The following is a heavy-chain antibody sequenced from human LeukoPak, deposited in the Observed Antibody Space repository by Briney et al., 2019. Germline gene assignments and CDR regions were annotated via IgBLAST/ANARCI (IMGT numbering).Heavy chain of an antibody. CDR1: GFTFSSYA. D-gene: IGHD1-26*01. Sequence: GGSLRLSCAASGFTFSSYAMSWVRQAPGRGLEWVSAISGSGGSTYYADSVKGRFTISRDNSKNTLYLQMNSLRAEDTAVYYCAKDGPRVGATAHFDYWGQGTLVTVSS. V-gene: IGHV3-23*01. J-gene: IGHJ4*02. CDR3: AKDGPRVGATAHFDY. CDR2: ISGSGGST.